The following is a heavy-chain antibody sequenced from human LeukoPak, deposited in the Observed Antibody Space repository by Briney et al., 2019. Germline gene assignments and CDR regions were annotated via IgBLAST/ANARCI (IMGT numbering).Heavy chain of an antibody. CDR3: AHTDSHYFDSGMVS. CDR2: ISGGGSST. D-gene: IGHD3-22*01. Sequence: GGSLRLSCAASGFTVSSNYMSWVRQAPGKGLEWVSVISGGGSSTNYADSVKGRFTISRENSKNTLYLQMNSLRAEDTAVYYCAHTDSHYFDSGMVSWGQGALVTVSS. V-gene: IGHV3-23*01. J-gene: IGHJ5*02. CDR1: GFTVSSNY.